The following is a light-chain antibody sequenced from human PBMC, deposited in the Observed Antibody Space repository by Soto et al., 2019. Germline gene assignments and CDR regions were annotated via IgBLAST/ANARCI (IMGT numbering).Light chain of an antibody. CDR1: QSVSSN. Sequence: EIVMTQSPVPLSVSPGERATLSCRASQSVSSNLAWYQQKPGQAPRLLIYGASTRATGIPARFGGSGSGTEFPLTISSVQSEDCAVYYCQHYHTWPYTFGQGTKLEIK. CDR3: QHYHTWPYT. V-gene: IGKV3-15*01. J-gene: IGKJ2*01. CDR2: GAS.